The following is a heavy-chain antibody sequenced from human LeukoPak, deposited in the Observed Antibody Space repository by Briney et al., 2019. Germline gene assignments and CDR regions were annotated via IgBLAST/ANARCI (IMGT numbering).Heavy chain of an antibody. CDR3: GRDPNGDYIGAFDM. V-gene: IGHV3-23*01. CDR1: GFTFSRYA. J-gene: IGHJ3*02. D-gene: IGHD2-8*01. CDR2: ITGNGAGT. Sequence: GGSLRLSCAAPGFTFSRYAMTWVRQARGRGLEWVSTITGNGAGTSYRDSVKGRFTISRDNSKNTLYLQMDSLRAEDTAVYYCGRDPNGDYIGAFDMWGQGTMVTVSP.